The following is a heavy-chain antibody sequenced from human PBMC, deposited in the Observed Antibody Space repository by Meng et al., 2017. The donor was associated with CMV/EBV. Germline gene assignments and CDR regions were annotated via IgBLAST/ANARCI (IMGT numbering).Heavy chain of an antibody. V-gene: IGHV4-34*01. CDR3: ARDPLSYYGMDV. CDR2: INHSGST. J-gene: IGHJ6*02. Sequence: GSLRLSCAVYGGSFSGYYWSWIRQPPGKGLEWIGEINHSGSTNYNPSLKSRVTISVDTSKNQFSLKLSSVTAADTAVYYCARDPLSYYGMDVWGQGTTVTVSS. CDR1: GGSFSGYY.